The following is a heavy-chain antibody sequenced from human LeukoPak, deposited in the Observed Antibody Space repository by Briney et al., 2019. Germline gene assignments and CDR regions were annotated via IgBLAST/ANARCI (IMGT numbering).Heavy chain of an antibody. Sequence: GGSLRLSCAASGITVSSNHMTWVRQAPGKGLEWVSIINSGGYTYYADSVKGRFTISRDNSKNTLFLQMNSLRAEDTAVYYCTRLYEYNDYWGQGTLVTASS. CDR3: TRLYEYNDY. CDR1: GITVSSNH. V-gene: IGHV3-66*04. CDR2: INSGGYT. D-gene: IGHD5/OR15-5a*01. J-gene: IGHJ4*02.